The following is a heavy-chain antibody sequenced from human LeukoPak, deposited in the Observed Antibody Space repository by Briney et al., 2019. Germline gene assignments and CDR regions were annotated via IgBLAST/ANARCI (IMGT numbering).Heavy chain of an antibody. D-gene: IGHD5-24*01. V-gene: IGHV1-2*02. Sequence: VASVKVSCKASGYTFTRYAIHWMRQAPGQGLERMGWITPSGGTNYPQKFQGRVAITWDTSITTAYMDLSRLTSDDTAVYYCARDRYGDGLAHLDYWGQGALVTVSS. J-gene: IGHJ4*02. CDR1: GYTFTRYA. CDR2: ITPSGGT. CDR3: ARDRYGDGLAHLDY.